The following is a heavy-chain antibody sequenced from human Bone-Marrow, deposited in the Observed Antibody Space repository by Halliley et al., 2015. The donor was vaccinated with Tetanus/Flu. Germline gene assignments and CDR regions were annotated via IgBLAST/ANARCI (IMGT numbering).Heavy chain of an antibody. Sequence: SLRLSCAASGLAFLDSEWNWFRHAPGKGLEWISYISRTGTSTYYTDSVKGRFSISRDDAKKSLYLQMNSLRAEDTAVYYCAVEGDFSDSAGYYHAVDLWGQGTLVPVSP. CDR2: ISRTGTST. CDR3: AVEGDFSDSAGYYHAVDL. CDR1: GLAFLDSE. V-gene: IGHV3-48*03. J-gene: IGHJ5*02. D-gene: IGHD3-22*01.